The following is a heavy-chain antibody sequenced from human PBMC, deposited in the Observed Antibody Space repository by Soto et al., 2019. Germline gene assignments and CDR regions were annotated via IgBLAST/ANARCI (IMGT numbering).Heavy chain of an antibody. Sequence: QVQLQESGPGLVKPSQTLSLTCTVSGGSISSGGYYWTWIRQHPGKGLEWIGYNYYSGITYYKPSHKSRGTISLGTSKFQFALKQSSVTAADTAVHYCARASSIADHYSSMYVRGQGTTVT. J-gene: IGHJ6*02. D-gene: IGHD6-6*01. CDR3: ARASSIADHYSSMYV. CDR1: GGSISSGGYY. CDR2: NYYSGIT. V-gene: IGHV4-31*03.